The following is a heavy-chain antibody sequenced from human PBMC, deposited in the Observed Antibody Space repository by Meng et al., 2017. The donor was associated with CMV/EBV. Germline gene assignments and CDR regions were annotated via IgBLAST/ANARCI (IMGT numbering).Heavy chain of an antibody. CDR2: ISSTSYT. CDR3: ARDLTLWGSSNKGRIRAGMDV. CDR1: GFTFRSYY. D-gene: IGHD6-13*01. V-gene: IGHV3-21*01. J-gene: IGHJ6*02. Sequence: GESLKISCAASGFTFRSYYMNWVRQAPGKGLEWVSFISSTSYTYYAASVKGRFTISRDNTKNSLYLQMNSLRAEDTAVHYCARDLTLWGSSNKGRIRAGMDVWGQGTTVTVSS.